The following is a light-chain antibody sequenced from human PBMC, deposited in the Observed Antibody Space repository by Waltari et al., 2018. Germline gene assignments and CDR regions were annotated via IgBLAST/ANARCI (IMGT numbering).Light chain of an antibody. V-gene: IGKV3D-15*01. Sequence: EVVMTQSPATLSVSPGQRATLPCRARQSVSSNLAWYHQRPGQAPRLVIYGATTWATGIPARFTGRGSGTEFTLTISSLQSDDSGIYFCQQYFDWPLYTFGQGTKLEIK. CDR2: GAT. CDR1: QSVSSN. J-gene: IGKJ2*01. CDR3: QQYFDWPLYT.